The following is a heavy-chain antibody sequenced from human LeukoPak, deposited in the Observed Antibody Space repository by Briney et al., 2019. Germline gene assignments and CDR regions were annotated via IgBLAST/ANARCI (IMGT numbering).Heavy chain of an antibody. CDR2: IYYSGST. J-gene: IGHJ4*02. CDR3: PSLLSPGYCSSTSCQEH. D-gene: IGHD2-2*01. V-gene: IGHV4-31*03. CDR1: GGSISSGGYY. Sequence: SETLSLTCTVSGGSISSGGYYWSWIRQHPGKGLEWIGYIYYSGSTYYNPSLKSRVTISVDTSKNQFSLKLSSVTAADTAVYYCPSLLSPGYCSSTSCQEHWGQGTLVSVSS.